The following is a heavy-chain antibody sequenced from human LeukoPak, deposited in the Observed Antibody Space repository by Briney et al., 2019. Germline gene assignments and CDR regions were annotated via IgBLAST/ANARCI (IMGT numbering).Heavy chain of an antibody. V-gene: IGHV1-24*01. Sequence: ASEKVSCKVSGYTLTELSMHWVRQAPGKGLEWMGGFDPEDGETIHAQQFKGRITMTDDTSTDTAYMELSSLRSEDTAVYYCATFNSDDWGQGTLVTVSA. J-gene: IGHJ4*02. CDR1: GYTLTELS. CDR3: ATFNSDD. CDR2: FDPEDGET.